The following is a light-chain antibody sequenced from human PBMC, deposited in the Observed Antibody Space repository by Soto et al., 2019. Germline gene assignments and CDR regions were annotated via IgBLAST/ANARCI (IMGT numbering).Light chain of an antibody. Sequence: QSALTQPASVSGSPGQSITISCTGGTSDVGAYNYVSWYQQHPGKAPKVIIFDVTNRPSGVSNRFSGSKSGNTASLSISGLQADDEADSYCMSYTTSSTYVFGTGTKVTVL. CDR1: TSDVGAYNY. J-gene: IGLJ1*01. V-gene: IGLV2-14*03. CDR2: DVT. CDR3: MSYTTSSTYV.